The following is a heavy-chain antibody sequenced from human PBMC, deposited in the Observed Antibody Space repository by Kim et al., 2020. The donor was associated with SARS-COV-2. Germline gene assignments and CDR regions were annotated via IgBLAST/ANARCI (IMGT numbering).Heavy chain of an antibody. CDR2: INHSGST. CDR3: ARGRGGVGATFYFDY. Sequence: SETLSLTCAVYGGSFSGYYWSWIRQPPGKGLEWIGEINHSGSTNYNPSLKSRVTISVDTSKNQFSLKLSSVTAADTAVYYCARGRGGVGATFYFDYWGQGTLVTVSS. V-gene: IGHV4-34*01. CDR1: GGSFSGYY. J-gene: IGHJ4*02. D-gene: IGHD1-26*01.